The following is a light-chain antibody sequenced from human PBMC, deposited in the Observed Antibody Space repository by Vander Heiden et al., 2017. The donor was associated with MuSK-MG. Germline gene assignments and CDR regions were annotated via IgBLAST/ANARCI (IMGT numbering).Light chain of an antibody. J-gene: IGKJ1*01. CDR2: KAS. CDR1: QSISSW. Sequence: DIQMTQSPSTLSASVGDRVTITCRASQSISSWLAWYQQKPGKAPKLLIYKASSLESGVPSRFSGSGSGTEFTLTSSSLQPDDFATYYGQQDDSYESFGQGTKVEIK. CDR3: QQDDSYES. V-gene: IGKV1-5*03.